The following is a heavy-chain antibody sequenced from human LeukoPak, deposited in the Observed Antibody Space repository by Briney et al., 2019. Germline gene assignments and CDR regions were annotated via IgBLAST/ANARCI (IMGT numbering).Heavy chain of an antibody. CDR3: ARANAVGATPFDY. CDR1: GFTFSTFW. J-gene: IGHJ4*02. D-gene: IGHD1-26*01. V-gene: IGHV3-21*01. CDR2: ISSSSSYI. Sequence: SGGSLRLSCATSGFTFSTFWMHWARQAPGKGLEWVSSISSSSSYIYYADSVKGRFTISRDNAKNSLYLQMNSLRAEDTAVYYCARANAVGATPFDYWGQGTLVTVSS.